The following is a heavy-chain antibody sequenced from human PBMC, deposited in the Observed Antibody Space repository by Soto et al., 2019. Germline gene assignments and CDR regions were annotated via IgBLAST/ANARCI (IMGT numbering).Heavy chain of an antibody. Sequence: SLRLSCAASGFTFSSYSVIWFHQAPGKGLEWVSSISSSSSYIYYADSVKSRFTISRDNAKNSLYLQMNSLRAEDTAVYYCARDLDARYSGYDKTYGMDVWGQGTTVTVSS. CDR3: ARDLDARYSGYDKTYGMDV. V-gene: IGHV3-21*01. D-gene: IGHD5-12*01. J-gene: IGHJ6*02. CDR1: GFTFSSYS. CDR2: ISSSSSYI.